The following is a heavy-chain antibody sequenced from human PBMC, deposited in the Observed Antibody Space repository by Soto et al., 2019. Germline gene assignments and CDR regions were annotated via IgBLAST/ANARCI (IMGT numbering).Heavy chain of an antibody. J-gene: IGHJ5*02. CDR2: ISAYNGNT. Sequence: ASVKVSCKASGYTFTSYGISWVRQAPGQGLEWMGWISAYNGNTNYAQKLQSRVTMTTDTSTSTAYMELRSLRSDDTAVYYCARVVLRFLEWSEINCLDPGGKETLFTFPS. D-gene: IGHD3-3*01. CDR1: GYTFTSYG. V-gene: IGHV1-18*01. CDR3: ARVVLRFLEWSEINCLDP.